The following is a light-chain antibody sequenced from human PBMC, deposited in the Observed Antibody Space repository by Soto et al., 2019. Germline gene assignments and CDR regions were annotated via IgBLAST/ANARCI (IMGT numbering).Light chain of an antibody. J-gene: IGKJ3*01. CDR3: QQGYSTLT. V-gene: IGKV1-39*01. Sequence: DIQMTQSPSSLSASVGDRVTITCRASQSISSYLNWYQQKPGKAPKLLIYAASSLHSGVPSRFSGSGSGTDFSLTISSLQPEDFATDYCQQGYSTLTFGPGTKVDIK. CDR2: AAS. CDR1: QSISSY.